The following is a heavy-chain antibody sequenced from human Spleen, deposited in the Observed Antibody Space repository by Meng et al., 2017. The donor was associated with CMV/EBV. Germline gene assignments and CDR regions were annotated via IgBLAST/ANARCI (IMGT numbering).Heavy chain of an antibody. D-gene: IGHD7-27*01. V-gene: IGHV3-23*01. J-gene: IGHJ4*02. Sequence: GESLKISCAASGFTFSSYAMSWVRQAPGKGLEWVSAISGSGGSTYYADSVKGRFTISRDNSKNTLYLQMNSLRAEDTAVYYCARGDGPNWGIDYWGQGTLVTVSS. CDR2: ISGSGGST. CDR3: ARGDGPNWGIDY. CDR1: GFTFSSYA.